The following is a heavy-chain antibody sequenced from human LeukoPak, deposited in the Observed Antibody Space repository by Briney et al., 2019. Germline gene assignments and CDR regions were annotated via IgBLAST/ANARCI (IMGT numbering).Heavy chain of an antibody. CDR3: TRSSSWYTTDY. D-gene: IGHD6-13*01. CDR1: GYTFTGFY. J-gene: IGHJ4*02. V-gene: IGHV1-2*02. Sequence: ASVKVSCKASGYTFTGFYMHWVRQAPGQGLEWMGWINPNSGGTNYAQKFQGRVTMTRDTSISTAYMELSRLRSDDTAVYYCTRSSSWYTTDYWGQGTLVTVSS. CDR2: INPNSGGT.